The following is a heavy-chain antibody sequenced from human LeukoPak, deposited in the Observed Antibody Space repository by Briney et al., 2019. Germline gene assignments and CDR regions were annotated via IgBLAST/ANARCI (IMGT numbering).Heavy chain of an antibody. Sequence: GGSLRLSCAASRFTFSSYSMNWVRQAPGKGLEWVSSISSSSSYIYYADSVKGRFTISRDNAKNSLYLQMNSLRAEDTAVYYCARVCSGGSCYDVWGQGTTVTVSS. D-gene: IGHD2-15*01. J-gene: IGHJ6*02. CDR1: RFTFSSYS. CDR2: ISSSSSYI. CDR3: ARVCSGGSCYDV. V-gene: IGHV3-21*01.